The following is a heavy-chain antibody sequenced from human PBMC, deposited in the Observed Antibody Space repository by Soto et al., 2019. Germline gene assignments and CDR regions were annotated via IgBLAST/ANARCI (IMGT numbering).Heavy chain of an antibody. D-gene: IGHD3-9*01. Sequence: SETLSLTCTVSGGSISSSSYYWGWIRQPPGKGLEWIGSIYYSGSTYYNPSLKSRVTISVDTSKNQFSLKLSSVTAADTAVYYCARGIPYYDILTGYPYYYYMDVWGKGTTVTVSS. CDR1: GGSISSSSYY. CDR2: IYYSGST. V-gene: IGHV4-39*01. CDR3: ARGIPYYDILTGYPYYYYMDV. J-gene: IGHJ6*03.